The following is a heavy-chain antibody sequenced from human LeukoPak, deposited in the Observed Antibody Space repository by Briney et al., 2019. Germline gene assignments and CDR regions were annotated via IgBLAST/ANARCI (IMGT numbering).Heavy chain of an antibody. CDR2: INPNSGET. J-gene: IGHJ1*01. CDR1: GSTFTGAC. CDR3: ARVLFNSGYIY. V-gene: IGHV1-2*02. D-gene: IGHD3-9*01. Sequence: ASVRVSCKASGSTFTGACMHWVRQAPGQGLEWMGWINPNSGETKFAQKFQGRVTLTRDTSISTLYMDLGGLTSDDTAVYYCARVLFNSGYIYWGQGSLVTVSS.